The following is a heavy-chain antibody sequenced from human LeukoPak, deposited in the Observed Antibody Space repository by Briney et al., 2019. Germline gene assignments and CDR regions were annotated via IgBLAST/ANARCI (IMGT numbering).Heavy chain of an antibody. CDR3: AKNSGTFSSFDY. Sequence: PSETLSLTCTVSGGSISSFYWSWIRQPPGKGLEWMGYIYYSGSTNYNPSLKSRVTISVDTFKNQFSLELSSVTAADTAVYYCAKNSGTFSSFDYWGQGTLVTVSS. D-gene: IGHD1-26*01. J-gene: IGHJ4*02. CDR1: GGSISSFY. CDR2: IYYSGST. V-gene: IGHV4-59*08.